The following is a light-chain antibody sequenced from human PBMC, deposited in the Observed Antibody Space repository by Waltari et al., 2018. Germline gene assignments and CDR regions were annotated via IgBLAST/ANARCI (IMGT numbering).Light chain of an antibody. CDR1: QGISSR. V-gene: IGKV1-12*01. CDR2: DSS. CDR3: LQVDSFPRT. Sequence: DIQMSESPSSVSASVGDRVTLTCRASQGISSRLAWYQQKPGKATHLLISDSSSLHSGVPSRFSGSGSGTDFTLTISSLQPEDFATYYCLQVDSFPRTFGQGTKVEVK. J-gene: IGKJ1*01.